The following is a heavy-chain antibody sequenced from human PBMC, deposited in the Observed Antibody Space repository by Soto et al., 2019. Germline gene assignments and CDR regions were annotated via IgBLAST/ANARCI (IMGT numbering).Heavy chain of an antibody. D-gene: IGHD6-13*01. CDR2: ISKSGDDT. CDR1: GITFTSHA. Sequence: GGSLRLSCAASGITFTSHAMNWVRQAPGKGLQWVSGISKSGDDTYYADSVKGRFTVSRDNSKNTLFLQVSSLRVDDTAVYYYVVSSAEATGIFDFWGQGTLVTVSS. CDR3: VVSSAEATGIFDF. J-gene: IGHJ4*02. V-gene: IGHV3-23*01.